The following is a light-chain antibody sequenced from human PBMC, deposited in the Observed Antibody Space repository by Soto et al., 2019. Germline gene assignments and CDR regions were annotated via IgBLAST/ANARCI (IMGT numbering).Light chain of an antibody. V-gene: IGKV1-5*03. CDR2: KAS. CDR3: QRYNYFPLT. CDR1: QSINSW. J-gene: IGKJ1*01. Sequence: DIQMTQSPSTLSASVGDRVTITCRASQSINSWVAWYQQRPGKVPKLLIFKASSLQSGVPSRFSGSESGTEFTLTISSLQPDDCATYYCQRYNYFPLTFGQGTKVEIK.